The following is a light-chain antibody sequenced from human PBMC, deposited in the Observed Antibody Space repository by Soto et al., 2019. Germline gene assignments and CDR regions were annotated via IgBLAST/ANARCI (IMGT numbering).Light chain of an antibody. CDR1: QSVSSRR. CDR3: QQYGSSLT. V-gene: IGKV3-20*01. J-gene: IGKJ5*01. CDR2: GAS. Sequence: DIVLTQSRGTLSLSPGERATLSCRASQSVSSRRLAWYQQKPGQAPRFLIYGASTRPIGIPDRFSGSGSGTDFTLTIRRLEPEDFAVYDCQQYGSSLTFGQGTRLEIK.